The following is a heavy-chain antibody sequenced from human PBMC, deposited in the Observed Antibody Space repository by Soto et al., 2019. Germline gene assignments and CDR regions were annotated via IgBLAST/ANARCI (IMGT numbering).Heavy chain of an antibody. CDR3: ARWDGYGDE. J-gene: IGHJ4*02. V-gene: IGHV3-23*01. CDR2: FSGGGVNT. D-gene: IGHD5-12*01. CDR1: GFSFSTYS. Sequence: EVQLLESGGGLVQPGGSLRLSCTASGFSFSTYSMAWVRQAPGKSPAWVSGFSGGGVNTFYADSVRGRFTVSVDNSKNTVYLQMNSLRVEDTSVYYCARWDGYGDEWGQGTLVTVSS.